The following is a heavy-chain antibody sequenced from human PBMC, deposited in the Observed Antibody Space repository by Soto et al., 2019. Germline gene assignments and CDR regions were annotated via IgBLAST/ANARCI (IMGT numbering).Heavy chain of an antibody. V-gene: IGHV3-7*01. J-gene: IGHJ4*02. Sequence: GGSLRLSCAASGFSFSSYWMSWVRQAPGKGLEWVANIKQDGSEKYYVDSVKGRFTISRDKAKNSLYLQMNSLRAEDTAMYYCARDLLYYDSWSGGNTVPYYIDYWGQGTLVTVSS. CDR1: GFSFSSYW. CDR3: ARDLLYYDSWSGGNTVPYYIDY. CDR2: IKQDGSEK. D-gene: IGHD3-3*01.